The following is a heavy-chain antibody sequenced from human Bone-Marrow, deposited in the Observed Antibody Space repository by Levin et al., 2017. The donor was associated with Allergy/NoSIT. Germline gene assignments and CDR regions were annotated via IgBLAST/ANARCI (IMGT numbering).Heavy chain of an antibody. CDR1: GFTFSNYW. CDR3: ARGRIENRPPYY. Sequence: GGSLRLSCAASGFTFSNYWMHWVRQVPGKGLVWVSRIDPDGNITTYADSVRGRFTSSRDNGKKTLYLQMNSLRADDTAVYYCARGRIENRPPYYWGQGTLVTVSS. J-gene: IGHJ4*02. V-gene: IGHV3-74*01. CDR2: IDPDGNIT. D-gene: IGHD1-26*01.